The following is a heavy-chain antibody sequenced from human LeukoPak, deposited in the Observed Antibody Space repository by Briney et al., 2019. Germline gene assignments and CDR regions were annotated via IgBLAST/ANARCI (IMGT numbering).Heavy chain of an antibody. D-gene: IGHD2-2*01. CDR1: GGSFSGYY. J-gene: IGHJ6*02. CDR3: ARSPYCSSTSCYRDCYYGMDV. CDR2: INHSGST. V-gene: IGHV4-34*01. Sequence: SETLSLTCAVYGGSFSGYYWSWIRQPPGKGLEWIGEINHSGSTNYNPSLKSRVTISVDTSKNQFSLKLSSVTAADTAVYYCARSPYCSSTSCYRDCYYGMDVWGQGTTVTVSS.